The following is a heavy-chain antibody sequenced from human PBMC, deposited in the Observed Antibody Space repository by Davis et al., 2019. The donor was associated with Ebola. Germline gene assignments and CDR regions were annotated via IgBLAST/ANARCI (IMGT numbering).Heavy chain of an antibody. CDR1: GDSVSSNSAA. D-gene: IGHD5-12*01. Sequence: PSETLSLTCAISGDSVSSNSAAWNWIRQSPSRGLEWLGRTYYTSKWYNDYALSVKSRITINPDTSKNQFSLHLNSVTPEDAAVYFCARGWLRSPGFDYWGQGTLVSVSS. V-gene: IGHV6-1*01. J-gene: IGHJ4*02. CDR3: ARGWLRSPGFDY. CDR2: TYYTSKWYN.